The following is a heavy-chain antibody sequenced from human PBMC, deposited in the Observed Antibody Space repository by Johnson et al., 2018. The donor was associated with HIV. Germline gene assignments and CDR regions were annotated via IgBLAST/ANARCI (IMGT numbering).Heavy chain of an antibody. V-gene: IGHV3-66*04. CDR2: IYSGGST. D-gene: IGHD3-22*01. Sequence: VQLVESGGALVQPGGSLRLSCAASGFTVSSNYMSWVRQAPGKGLEWVSVIYSGGSTYYADFVKGRFTISRDNSKNKLYLQMNSLRAEDTAVYYCASHYYDSSGYYFDAFDIWGQGTMVTVSS. CDR3: ASHYYDSSGYYFDAFDI. CDR1: GFTVSSNY. J-gene: IGHJ3*02.